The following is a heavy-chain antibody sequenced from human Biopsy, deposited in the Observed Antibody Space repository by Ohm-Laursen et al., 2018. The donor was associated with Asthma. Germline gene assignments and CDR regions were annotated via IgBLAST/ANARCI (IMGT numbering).Heavy chain of an antibody. V-gene: IGHV3-48*02. CDR3: ARPRWGPYGY. D-gene: IGHD4-17*01. Sequence: SLRLSCTASGFTFSSYSMNWVRQAPGKGLEWVSYISSSSSTIYYADSVKGRFTISRDNTKNSLYLQMNSLRDEDTAVYYCARPRWGPYGYWGQGTLVTVSS. J-gene: IGHJ4*02. CDR2: ISSSSSTI. CDR1: GFTFSSYS.